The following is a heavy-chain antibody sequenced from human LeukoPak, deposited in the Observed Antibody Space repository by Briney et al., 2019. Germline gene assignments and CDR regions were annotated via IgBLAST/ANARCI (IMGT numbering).Heavy chain of an antibody. D-gene: IGHD1-1*01. CDR2: IYYSGST. V-gene: IGHV4-59*08. CDR1: GVSISSYY. Sequence: SETLSLTCTVSGVSISSYYWSWIRQPPGKGLEWIGYIYYSGSTNYNPSLKSRVTISVDTSKNQFSLKLSSVTAADTAVYYCARHPGHLWRNYYFDYWGQGTLVTVSS. CDR3: ARHPGHLWRNYYFDY. J-gene: IGHJ4*02.